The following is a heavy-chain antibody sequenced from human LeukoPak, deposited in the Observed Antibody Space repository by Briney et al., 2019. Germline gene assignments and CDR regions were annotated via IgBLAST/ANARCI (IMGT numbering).Heavy chain of an antibody. CDR3: AKASAGVETEAFDI. CDR1: GFIVSSNY. Sequence: GGSLRLSCAASGFIVSSNYMSWVRQAPGKGLEWVSVIYSGGNTYYADSVKGRFTISRDGSKNTLYLQMNSLRAEDMALYYCAKASAGVETEAFDIWGQGTMVTVSS. J-gene: IGHJ3*02. V-gene: IGHV3-53*05. CDR2: IYSGGNT.